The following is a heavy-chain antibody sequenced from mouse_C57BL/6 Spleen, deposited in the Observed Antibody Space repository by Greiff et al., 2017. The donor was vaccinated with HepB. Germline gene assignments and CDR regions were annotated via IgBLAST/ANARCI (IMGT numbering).Heavy chain of an antibody. Sequence: QVQLQQSDAELVKPGASVKISCKVSGYTFTDHTIHWMKQRPEQGLEWIGYIYPRDGSTKYNEKFKGKATLTADISSSTAYMQLNSLTSEDSAVYFGASAGLRRRGFDYGGQGTTLTVSS. D-gene: IGHD2-4*01. CDR2: IYPRDGST. J-gene: IGHJ2*01. CDR3: ASAGLRRRGFDY. V-gene: IGHV1-78*01. CDR1: GYTFTDHT.